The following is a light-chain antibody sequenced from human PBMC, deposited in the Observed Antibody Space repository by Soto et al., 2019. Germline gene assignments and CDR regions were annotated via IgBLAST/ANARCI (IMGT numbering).Light chain of an antibody. Sequence: DIQMTQSRSTLSGSVGDRVTITCRASQTISSWLAWYQQKPGKAPKLLIYKASTLKSGVPSRFSGSGSRTEFTLTISSLQPDDFATYYCQHYNSYSEAFGQGTKVELK. J-gene: IGKJ1*01. CDR1: QTISSW. CDR3: QHYNSYSEA. CDR2: KAS. V-gene: IGKV1-5*03.